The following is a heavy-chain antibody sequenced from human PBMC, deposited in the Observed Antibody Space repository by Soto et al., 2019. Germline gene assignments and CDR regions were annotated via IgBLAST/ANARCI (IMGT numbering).Heavy chain of an antibody. Sequence: VQVVESGGGVVQPGRSLRLSCAASGFSFSSYGMHWVRQAPGKGLEWVAITSWDGNNKYYADSVRGRFTVSRDSSKNTLFLQMNSLRVEDTAMYYCAKGGSSSARYFDRWGQGTLVTVSS. CDR3: AKGGSSSARYFDR. D-gene: IGHD6-6*01. CDR2: TSWDGNNK. CDR1: GFSFSSYG. V-gene: IGHV3-30*18. J-gene: IGHJ5*02.